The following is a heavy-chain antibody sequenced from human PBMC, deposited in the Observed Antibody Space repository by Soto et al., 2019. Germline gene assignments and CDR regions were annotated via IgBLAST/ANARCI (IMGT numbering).Heavy chain of an antibody. D-gene: IGHD3-3*01. Sequence: PSETLSLTCTVSGGSISSYYWSWIRQPPGKGLEWIGYIYYSGSTNYNPSLKSRVTISVDTSKNQFSLKLSSVTAADTAVYYCARAESYYDFWSGYYGMDAWGQGTTVTVSS. CDR2: IYYSGST. J-gene: IGHJ6*02. V-gene: IGHV4-59*01. CDR1: GGSISSYY. CDR3: ARAESYYDFWSGYYGMDA.